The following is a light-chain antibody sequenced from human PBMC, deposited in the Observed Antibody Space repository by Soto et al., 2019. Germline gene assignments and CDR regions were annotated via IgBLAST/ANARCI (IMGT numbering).Light chain of an antibody. CDR1: QSIGSW. CDR2: KAS. V-gene: IGKV1-5*03. Sequence: DIQMTQSPTTLSASVGDRVTITCRASQSIGSWLAWYQQRPGKAPRLLIYKASTLESGVPSTFSGRGSGIEFTLTISSLQPDDFATYYCQQYNSYPRTFGQGTKLEIK. J-gene: IGKJ2*01. CDR3: QQYNSYPRT.